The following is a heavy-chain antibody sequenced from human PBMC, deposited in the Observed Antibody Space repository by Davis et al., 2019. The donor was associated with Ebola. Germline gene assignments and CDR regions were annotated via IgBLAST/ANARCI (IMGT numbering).Heavy chain of an antibody. CDR2: IYWDGDK. CDR3: ASTHTLPPRFDY. J-gene: IGHJ4*02. D-gene: IGHD2-21*02. CDR1: GFSLYTRRVG. V-gene: IGHV2-5*02. Sequence: SGPTLVKPTQTLTLTCTFSGFSLYTRRVGVGFIRQPPGKALEWLALIYWDGDKRYSPSLQSRLTITKDTSKNQVILTVTNVDPVDTGTYYCASTHTLPPRFDYWGQGTLVTVSS.